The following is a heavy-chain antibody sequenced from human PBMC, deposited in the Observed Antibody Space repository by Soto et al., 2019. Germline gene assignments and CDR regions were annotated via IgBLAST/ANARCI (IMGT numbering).Heavy chain of an antibody. J-gene: IGHJ6*02. Sequence: QEQLVQSGAEVKKPGASLKVSCKASGYTFTDYYIHWVRQAPGQGLEWVGWINPDSGGTNLAQRFQGRVTMTSDTSINTAYMELSSLRSDDTAVYYCARPGIDKSGYFSTHNYGMDLWGPGTTVTVSS. CDR3: ARPGIDKSGYFSTHNYGMDL. CDR2: INPDSGGT. D-gene: IGHD3-3*01. V-gene: IGHV1-2*02. CDR1: GYTFTDYY.